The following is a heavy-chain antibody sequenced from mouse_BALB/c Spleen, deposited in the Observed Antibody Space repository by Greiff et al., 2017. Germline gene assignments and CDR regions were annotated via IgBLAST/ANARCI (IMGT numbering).Heavy chain of an antibody. J-gene: IGHJ4*01. CDR2: ISSGGSYT. V-gene: IGHV5-6*02. Sequence: DVKLVESGGDLVKPGGSLKLSCAASGFTFSSYGMSWVRQTPDKRLEWVATISSGGSYTYYPDSVKGRFTISRDNAKNTLYLQMSSLKSEDTAMYYCARVWLRRNYAMDYWGQGTSVTVSS. CDR3: ARVWLRRNYAMDY. CDR1: GFTFSSYG. D-gene: IGHD2-2*01.